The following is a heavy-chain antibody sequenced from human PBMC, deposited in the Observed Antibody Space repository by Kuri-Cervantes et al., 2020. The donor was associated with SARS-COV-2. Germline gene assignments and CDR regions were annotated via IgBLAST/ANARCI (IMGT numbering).Heavy chain of an antibody. CDR1: GFTFSSYS. CDR2: ISSSSSYM. J-gene: IGHJ6*02. Sequence: GGSLRLSCAASGFTFSSYSMNWVRQAPGKGLEWVSSISSSSSYMYYADSVKGRFTISRDNAKNSLYLQRNSLRAEDTAVYYCARRKGGGSWYYYYGMDVWGQGTTVTVSS. V-gene: IGHV3-21*01. CDR3: ARRKGGGSWYYYYGMDV. D-gene: IGHD2-15*01.